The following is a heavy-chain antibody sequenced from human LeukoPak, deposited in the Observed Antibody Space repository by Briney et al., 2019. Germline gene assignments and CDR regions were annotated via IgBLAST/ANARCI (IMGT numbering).Heavy chain of an antibody. CDR1: GYTFTSYA. CDR2: IDTNTGNP. V-gene: IGHV7-4-1*02. J-gene: IGHJ4*02. CDR3: ASATDMSTITNFGY. Sequence: ASVKVSCKASGYTFTSYAMNWVRQAPGQGLEWMGWIDTNTGNPTYAQAFTGRFVFSLDTSVSTAYLQISSLKAEDTAVYYCASATDMSTITNFGYWGQGTLVTVSS. D-gene: IGHD5-24*01.